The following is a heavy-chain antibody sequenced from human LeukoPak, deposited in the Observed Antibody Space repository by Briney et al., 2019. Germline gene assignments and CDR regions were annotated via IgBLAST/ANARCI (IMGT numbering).Heavy chain of an antibody. CDR1: GFTVSSNY. V-gene: IGHV3-66*01. CDR3: ARKEQWLPHDAFDI. D-gene: IGHD6-19*01. CDR2: IYSGGST. J-gene: IGHJ3*02. Sequence: PGGSLRLSCAASGFTVSSNYMSWVRQAPGKGLEWVSVIYSGGSTYYADSVKGRFTISRDNSKNTLYLQMNSLRAEDTAVYYCARKEQWLPHDAFDIWGQGTMVTVSS.